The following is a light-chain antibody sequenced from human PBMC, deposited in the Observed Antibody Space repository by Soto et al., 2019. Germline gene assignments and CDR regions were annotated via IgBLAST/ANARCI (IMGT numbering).Light chain of an antibody. V-gene: IGLV2-11*01. CDR2: DVS. CDR1: SSDVGGYNY. Sequence: QSALTQPRSVSGSPGQSVTISCTGTSSDVGGYNYVSWYQQLPGKAPKLMIYDVSKRPSGVPDRFSGSKSGNTASLTISGLQAEDEADYYCCSYAGSPFVFGTGTKLTVL. J-gene: IGLJ1*01. CDR3: CSYAGSPFV.